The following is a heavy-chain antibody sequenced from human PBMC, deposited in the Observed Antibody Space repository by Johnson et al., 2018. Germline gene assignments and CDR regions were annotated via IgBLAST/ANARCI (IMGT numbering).Heavy chain of an antibody. Sequence: QVQLVQSGAEVKKPGASVKVSCKASGYTFTSYDINWERQATGQGLEWMGWMNPNSGNTGYAQKFQGRVTMTRNTSISTAYMGLSSLRSEDTAVYYCATNQRGRGDEIPDRGPKHYYYYYGMDVWGQGTTVTVSS. CDR1: GYTFTSYD. CDR2: MNPNSGNT. CDR3: ATNQRGRGDEIPDRGPKHYYYYYGMDV. V-gene: IGHV1-8*01. D-gene: IGHD2-21*02. J-gene: IGHJ6*02.